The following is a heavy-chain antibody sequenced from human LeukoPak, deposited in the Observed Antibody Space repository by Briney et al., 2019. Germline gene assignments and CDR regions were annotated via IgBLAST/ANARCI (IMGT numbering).Heavy chain of an antibody. J-gene: IGHJ5*02. Sequence: PSETLSLTCTVSGYSISSGYYWGWIRQPPGKGLEWIGSIYHSGSTYYNPSLKSRVTISVDTSKNQFSLKLSSVTAADTAVYYCARGVSYYYDSSRELQNWFDPWGQGTLVTVSS. CDR1: GYSISSGYY. D-gene: IGHD3-22*01. CDR2: IYHSGST. V-gene: IGHV4-38-2*02. CDR3: ARGVSYYYDSSRELQNWFDP.